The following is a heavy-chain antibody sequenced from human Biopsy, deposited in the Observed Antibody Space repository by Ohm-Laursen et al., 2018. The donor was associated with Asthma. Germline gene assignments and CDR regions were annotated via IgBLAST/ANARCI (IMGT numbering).Heavy chain of an antibody. CDR1: GFSLSTSGMC. Sequence: TLTLTCTFSGFSLSTSGMCVSWIRQPPGKGLEWIGSIYYNGRTYYNPSLKSRVTISVDTSKKLLSLQLSSVTAADTAVYYCARDGGLTSYPGTFHIWGQGTMVTVSS. CDR3: ARDGGLTSYPGTFHI. J-gene: IGHJ3*02. D-gene: IGHD1-1*01. V-gene: IGHV4-39*02. CDR2: IYYNGRT.